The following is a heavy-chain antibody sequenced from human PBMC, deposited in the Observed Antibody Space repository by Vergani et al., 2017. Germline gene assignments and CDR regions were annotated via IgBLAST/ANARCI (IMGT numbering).Heavy chain of an antibody. D-gene: IGHD2-15*01. CDR2: INPKRGNS. Sequence: QVQLVQSGAEVKKPGASVKVSCWASGYTFIEYDIDWVRQAAGQGLEWMGWINPKRGNSGFAQKFQGRVTMTRDATISTAYMEMNSLTSEDTAVYYCARAQGRRCSGLRVYSSFRWFVPGGQGTLVTVFS. V-gene: IGHV1-8*01. J-gene: IGHJ5*02. CDR1: GYTFIEYD. CDR3: ARAQGRRCSGLRVYSSFRWFVP.